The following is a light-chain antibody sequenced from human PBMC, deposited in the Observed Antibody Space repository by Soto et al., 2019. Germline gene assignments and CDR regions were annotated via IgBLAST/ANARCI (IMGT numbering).Light chain of an antibody. CDR2: WAS. CDR3: QQHHRVRGYG. J-gene: IGKJ2*03. CDR1: HSVHYNSNNLYH. V-gene: IGKV4-1*01. Sequence: DIVMTQSPDSLTVSLGERATINCKSSHSVHYNSNNLYHLTWYQQRPGQPPKVLIYWASTRASGVPDRFSGSGSETDFTLTITNLQPEDAAIYYCQQHHRVRGYGFAQGTRLEIK.